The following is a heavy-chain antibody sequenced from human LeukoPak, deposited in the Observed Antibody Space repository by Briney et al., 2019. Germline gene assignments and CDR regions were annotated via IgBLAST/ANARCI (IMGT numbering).Heavy chain of an antibody. CDR1: GFPFSNFC. D-gene: IGHD1-14*01. CDR2: IWSNGRNK. Sequence: GGSLRLSCAASGFPFSNFCMHWVRQAPGKGLEWVTLIWSNGRNKFYSDSLKGRFTVSRDNAKNMLYLQMDSLRAEDTAVYYCARDSPLDYWGQGTLVTVSS. CDR3: ARDSPLDY. V-gene: IGHV3-33*01. J-gene: IGHJ4*02.